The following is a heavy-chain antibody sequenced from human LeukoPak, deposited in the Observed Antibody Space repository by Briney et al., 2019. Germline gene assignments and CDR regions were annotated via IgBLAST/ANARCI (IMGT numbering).Heavy chain of an antibody. CDR2: IYYSGST. V-gene: IGHV4-31*03. J-gene: IGHJ3*02. CDR1: GGSISSGGYY. CDR3: ASTYGEPSPFDI. D-gene: IGHD4-17*01. Sequence: SETLSLTCTVSGGSISSGGYYWSWIRQHPGKGLEWIGYIYYSGSTYYNPSLKSRVTISVDTSKNQFSLKLSSVTAADTAVYYCASTYGEPSPFDISGQGTMVTVSS.